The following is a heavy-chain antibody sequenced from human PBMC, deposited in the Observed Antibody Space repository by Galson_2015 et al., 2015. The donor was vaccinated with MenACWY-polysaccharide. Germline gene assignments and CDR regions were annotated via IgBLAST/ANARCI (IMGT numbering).Heavy chain of an antibody. D-gene: IGHD4-17*01. Sequence: CAISGDSVSSNSAAWNWIRQSPSRGLEWLGRTYYRSKWYNDYAVSVKSRITINPDTSKNQFSLKLSSVTAADTAVYYCARKTYGDYSFDYWGQGTLVTVSS. CDR2: TYYRSKWYN. J-gene: IGHJ4*02. CDR3: ARKTYGDYSFDY. V-gene: IGHV6-1*01. CDR1: GDSVSSNSAA.